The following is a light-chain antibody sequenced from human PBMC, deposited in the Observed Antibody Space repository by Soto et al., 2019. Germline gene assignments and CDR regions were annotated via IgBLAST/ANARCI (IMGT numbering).Light chain of an antibody. CDR2: DAS. Sequence: DIPMTQSPSTLSASVGDRVTIACRASQSVSNCLAWYQQKPGKAPKLLIYDASNLESGVPSRFSGSGFGTEFTLTISTLQPDDFATYYCQQYATFYTFGQGTKLEIQ. CDR3: QQYATFYT. J-gene: IGKJ2*01. V-gene: IGKV1-5*01. CDR1: QSVSNC.